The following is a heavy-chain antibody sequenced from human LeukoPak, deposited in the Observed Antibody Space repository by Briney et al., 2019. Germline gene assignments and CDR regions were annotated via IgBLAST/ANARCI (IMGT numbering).Heavy chain of an antibody. CDR2: TRNKANSYTT. CDR1: GFTFTDHY. D-gene: IGHD5-12*01. CDR3: ARGGGYDYIGIDY. V-gene: IGHV3-72*01. J-gene: IGHJ4*02. Sequence: GGSLRLSCAASGFTFTDHYMDWVRQAPGKGLEWVGRTRNKANSYTTEYAASVKGRFTISRDDSKNSLYLQMDSLQTEDTAVYYCARGGGYDYIGIDYWGQGTLVAVSS.